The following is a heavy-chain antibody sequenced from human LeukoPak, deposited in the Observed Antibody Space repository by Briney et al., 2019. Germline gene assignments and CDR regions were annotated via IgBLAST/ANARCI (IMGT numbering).Heavy chain of an antibody. CDR1: GGSITTYY. Sequence: SETLSLTCTVSGGSITTYYWSWIRQSPGKGLEWIGYIYYSGGTNYNPSLKSRVTLSIDASKNQFSLRLSPVTAADTAIYYCARDNPANWFDPWGQGTLVTVSS. CDR3: ARDNPANWFDP. V-gene: IGHV4-59*01. CDR2: IYYSGGT. D-gene: IGHD1-14*01. J-gene: IGHJ5*02.